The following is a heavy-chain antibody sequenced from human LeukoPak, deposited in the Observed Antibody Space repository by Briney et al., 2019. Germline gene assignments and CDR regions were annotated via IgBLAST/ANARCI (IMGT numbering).Heavy chain of an antibody. CDR3: ARVEEGWFDP. CDR2: IYSGTTA. J-gene: IGHJ5*02. Sequence: GGSLRLSCAASGFTVSSSYMGWVRQAPGKGLEWVSVIYSGTTAYYPDSVKGRFTIPRDNSMNTLYLQMDSLSAEDTAVYYCARVEEGWFDPWGQGTLVTVSS. CDR1: GFTVSSSY. V-gene: IGHV3-66*01.